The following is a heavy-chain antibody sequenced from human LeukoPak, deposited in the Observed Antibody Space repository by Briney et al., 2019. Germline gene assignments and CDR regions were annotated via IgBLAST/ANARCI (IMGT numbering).Heavy chain of an antibody. D-gene: IGHD5-24*01. Sequence: GRSLRLSCAASGFTFSSYAMHWVRQAPGKGLEWVAVISYDGSNKYYADSVKGRFTISRDSSKNTLYLQMNSLRAEDTAVYYCARDTAMATTGYYYYYGMDVWGQGTTVTVSS. V-gene: IGHV3-30-3*01. CDR1: GFTFSSYA. J-gene: IGHJ6*02. CDR3: ARDTAMATTGYYYYYGMDV. CDR2: ISYDGSNK.